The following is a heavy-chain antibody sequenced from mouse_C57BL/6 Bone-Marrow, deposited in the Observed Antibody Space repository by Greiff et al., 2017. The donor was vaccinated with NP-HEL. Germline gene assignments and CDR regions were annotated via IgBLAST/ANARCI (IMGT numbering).Heavy chain of an antibody. D-gene: IGHD3-2*01. CDR1: GFNIKDDY. CDR3: TTDSSGAWFAY. CDR2: IDPENGDT. V-gene: IGHV14-4*01. Sequence: VQLQQSGAELVRPGASVKLSCTASGFNIKDDYMHWVKQRPEQGLEWIGWIDPENGDTEYASKFQGKATITADTSSNTAYLQLSSLTSEDTAVYYCTTDSSGAWFAYGDQGTGVTVSA. J-gene: IGHJ3*01.